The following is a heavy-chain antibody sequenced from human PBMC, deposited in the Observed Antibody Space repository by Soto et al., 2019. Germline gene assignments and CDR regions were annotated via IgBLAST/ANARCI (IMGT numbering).Heavy chain of an antibody. CDR2: INPILSMS. CDR1: GDTFTFDS. Sequence: QVQVVQSGAEVKKPGSSVRVSCKASGDTFTFDSINWVRQAPGLGLEWMGRINPILSMSNYAQRFQGRVTMTAYKSTSTAYMELSSLRSEDTAMYYCASSYGSGYRAFDYWGQGALVTVSS. V-gene: IGHV1-69*02. D-gene: IGHD3-10*01. J-gene: IGHJ4*02. CDR3: ASSYGSGYRAFDY.